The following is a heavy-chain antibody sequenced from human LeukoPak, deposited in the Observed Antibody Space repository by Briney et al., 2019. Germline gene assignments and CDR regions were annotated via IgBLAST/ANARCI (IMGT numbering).Heavy chain of an antibody. CDR3: ARGMATLERMPGFDY. J-gene: IGHJ4*02. Sequence: GGYVRLSCAASGFTFSSYEMNWVRQAPGKGLEWVSYISRSGSTIYYADSVKGRFTISRDNAKNSLYLQMNSLRAEDTTVYYCARGMATLERMPGFDYWGQGTLVTVSS. D-gene: IGHD5-24*01. CDR1: GFTFSSYE. CDR2: ISRSGSTI. V-gene: IGHV3-48*03.